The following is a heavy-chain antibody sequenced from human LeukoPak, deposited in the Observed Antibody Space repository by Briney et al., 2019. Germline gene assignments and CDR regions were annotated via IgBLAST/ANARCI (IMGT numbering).Heavy chain of an antibody. CDR3: ATLEVVWSLEY. Sequence: ASVKVSCKASGYTFTDYYMHWVRQAPAQGLERMGWINPNSGGTNYAQKLQGRVTMPRDTSISTAYMELSRLRSDDTVVYYCATLEVVWSLEYWGQGTLVTVSS. V-gene: IGHV1-2*02. CDR1: GYTFTDYY. CDR2: INPNSGGT. J-gene: IGHJ4*02. D-gene: IGHD2-21*01.